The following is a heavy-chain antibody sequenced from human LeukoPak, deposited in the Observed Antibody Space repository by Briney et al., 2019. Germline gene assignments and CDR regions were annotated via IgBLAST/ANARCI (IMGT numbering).Heavy chain of an antibody. Sequence: ASVKVSCKASGYTFTNYDINWVRLATGQGLEWMGWMNPNSGNTGYAQKFQGRVTMTRNTSVSTAYMDPSSLRSEDTAVYYCARGSPGDYSVSGSAWFDPWGQGTLVTVSS. D-gene: IGHD3-10*01. J-gene: IGHJ5*02. V-gene: IGHV1-8*01. CDR3: ARGSPGDYSVSGSAWFDP. CDR1: GYTFTNYD. CDR2: MNPNSGNT.